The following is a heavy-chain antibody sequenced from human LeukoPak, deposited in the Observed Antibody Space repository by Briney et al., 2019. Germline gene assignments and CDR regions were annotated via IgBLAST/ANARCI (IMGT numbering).Heavy chain of an antibody. Sequence: GGSLRLSFAASGFTFSTYGMHWVGRAPGKGLEWVAVIWYEGSNKYYADSVKGRFTISRDNSKNTVYLQMNSLRAEDTAVYYCAKAGSVDYGQEDLDYWGQGTLVTVSS. CDR3: AKAGSVDYGQEDLDY. V-gene: IGHV3-33*06. J-gene: IGHJ4*02. CDR2: IWYEGSNK. D-gene: IGHD3-16*01. CDR1: GFTFSTYG.